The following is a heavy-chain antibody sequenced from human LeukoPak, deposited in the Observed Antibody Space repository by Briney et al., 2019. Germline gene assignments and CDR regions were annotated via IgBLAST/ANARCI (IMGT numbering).Heavy chain of an antibody. CDR3: ARAPGYDCSGGSCYLTFDY. CDR2: INHSGST. J-gene: IGHJ4*02. Sequence: SETLSLTCAVYGGSFSGYYWSWIRQPPGKGLEWIGGINHSGSTNYNPSLKSRVTISVDTSKNQFSLKLSSVTAADTAVYYCARAPGYDCSGGSCYLTFDYWGQGTLVTVSS. D-gene: IGHD2-15*01. V-gene: IGHV4-34*01. CDR1: GGSFSGYY.